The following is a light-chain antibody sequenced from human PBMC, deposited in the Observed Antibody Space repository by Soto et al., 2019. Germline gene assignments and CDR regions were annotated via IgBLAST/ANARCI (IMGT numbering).Light chain of an antibody. CDR3: QQSDSIPIT. V-gene: IGKV1-39*01. CDR1: QTISRN. Sequence: DIQMTQSPSSLSASVGARVPIPCRASQTISRNLNWYQQKPGKAPKLLIYAASSLQSGVPSRFSGSGSGTDFTLAISSLQPEDFATYYCQQSDSIPITFGQGTRLEIK. CDR2: AAS. J-gene: IGKJ5*01.